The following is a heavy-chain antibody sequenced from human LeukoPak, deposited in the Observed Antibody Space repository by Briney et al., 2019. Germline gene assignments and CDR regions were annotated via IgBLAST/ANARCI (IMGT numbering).Heavy chain of an antibody. CDR2: ISYDGSNK. CDR1: GFIFSSYG. Sequence: PGGSLRLSCAASGFIFSSYGMHWVRQAPGKGLEWVAVISYDGSNKYYADSVKGRFTISRDNSKNTLYLQMNSLRAEDTAVYYCAKDRVQLWSLYYYYYGMDVWGQGTTVTVSS. D-gene: IGHD5-18*01. CDR3: AKDRVQLWSLYYYYYGMDV. V-gene: IGHV3-30*18. J-gene: IGHJ6*02.